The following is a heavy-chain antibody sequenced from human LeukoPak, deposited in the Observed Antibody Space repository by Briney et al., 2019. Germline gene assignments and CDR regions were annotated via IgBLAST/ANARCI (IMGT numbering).Heavy chain of an antibody. J-gene: IGHJ5*02. CDR3: ARVVRVSDYCSSTSCYSRWFDP. Sequence: SETLSLTCAVYGGSFSGYYWSWIRQPPGKGLEWIGEINHSGSTNYNPSLKSRVTISVDTSKNQFSLKLSSVTAADTAVYYCARVVRVSDYCSSTSCYSRWFDPWGQGTLVTVSS. CDR2: INHSGST. CDR1: GGSFSGYY. D-gene: IGHD2-2*02. V-gene: IGHV4-34*01.